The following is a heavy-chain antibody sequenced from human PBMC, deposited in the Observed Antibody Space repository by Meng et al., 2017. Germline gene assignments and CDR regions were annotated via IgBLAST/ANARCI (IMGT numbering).Heavy chain of an antibody. CDR1: KATFTAFY. CDR2: INPNTGGT. V-gene: IGHV1-2*06. J-gene: IGHJ4*02. Sequence: VQLVAQGTEPESSVTVSCMSSKATFTAFYIHWFRQVREPRLEWMGRINPNTGGTHYAQNVQGRATMTTDTSISTANMDISRLRSHDTAVYYFARGSSSSWYPDYWGQGTLVTVSS. CDR3: ARGSSSSWYPDY. D-gene: IGHD6-13*01.